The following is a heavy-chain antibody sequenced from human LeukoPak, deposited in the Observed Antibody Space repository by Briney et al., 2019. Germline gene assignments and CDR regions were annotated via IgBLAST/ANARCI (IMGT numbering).Heavy chain of an antibody. J-gene: IGHJ4*02. Sequence: SETLSLTCTVSGGSISSGDYYWSWIRQPPGMGLEWIGSIYYRGNTYYNPSLKSRVTISVDTSKNQFSLKLNSVTAADTAVYYCARAFGTYQYYFDYWGQGTLVTVSS. CDR3: ARAFGTYQYYFDY. D-gene: IGHD1-26*01. V-gene: IGHV4-39*07. CDR2: IYYRGNT. CDR1: GGSISSGDYY.